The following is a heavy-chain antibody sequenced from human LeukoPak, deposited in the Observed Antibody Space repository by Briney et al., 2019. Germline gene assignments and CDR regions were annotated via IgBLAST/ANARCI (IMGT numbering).Heavy chain of an antibody. Sequence: SGGSLRLSCAASGLTSTNYWMHWVRQVPGKGLVWVSRIKLDENTAYYADFVKSRFTISRDDAKTTVYLQMNSLRAEDSAVYYCARDRPFWNWGQGTLVTVSS. CDR2: IKLDENTA. CDR1: GLTSTNYW. D-gene: IGHD3-3*01. V-gene: IGHV3-74*01. J-gene: IGHJ4*02. CDR3: ARDRPFWN.